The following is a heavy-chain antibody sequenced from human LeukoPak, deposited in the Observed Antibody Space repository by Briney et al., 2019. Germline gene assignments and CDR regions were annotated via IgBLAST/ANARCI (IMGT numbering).Heavy chain of an antibody. V-gene: IGHV3-23*01. CDR3: VVDCSSTSCRRNWFDP. D-gene: IGHD2-2*01. CDR2: ISGSGGST. Sequence: GGSLRLSCAASGFTFSSYAMSWVRQAPGKGLEWVSAISGSGGSTYYADSVKGRFTISRDNSKNTLYLQMNSLRAEDTAVYYCVVDCSSTSCRRNWFDPWGQGTLATVSS. J-gene: IGHJ5*02. CDR1: GFTFSSYA.